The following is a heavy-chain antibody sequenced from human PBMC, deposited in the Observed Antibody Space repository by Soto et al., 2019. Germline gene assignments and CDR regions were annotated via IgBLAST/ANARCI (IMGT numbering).Heavy chain of an antibody. D-gene: IGHD2-15*01. J-gene: IGHJ6*02. V-gene: IGHV3-23*01. CDR3: AKTRLCSGGSCYLRYDYYGMDV. CDR2: ISGSGGST. CDR1: GFTFSSYA. Sequence: GGSLRLSCAASGFTFSSYAMSWVRQAPGKGLEWVSAISGSGGSTYYADSVKGRFTISRDNSKNTLYLQMNSLRAEDTAVYYCAKTRLCSGGSCYLRYDYYGMDVWGQGTTVTVSS.